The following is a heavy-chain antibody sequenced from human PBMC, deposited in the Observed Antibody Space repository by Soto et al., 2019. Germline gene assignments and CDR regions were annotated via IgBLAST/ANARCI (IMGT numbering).Heavy chain of an antibody. CDR2: IGTAGDT. CDR1: GFTFSTSW. Sequence: GGSLRLSCAASGFTFSTSWMTWVRQAPGKGLEWVSAIGTAGDTYYPGSVKGRFTISRENAKNSLYLQMNSLRAGDTAVYYCARASLAWSLDPWGQGTLVTVSS. J-gene: IGHJ5*02. D-gene: IGHD3-3*01. V-gene: IGHV3-13*04. CDR3: ARASLAWSLDP.